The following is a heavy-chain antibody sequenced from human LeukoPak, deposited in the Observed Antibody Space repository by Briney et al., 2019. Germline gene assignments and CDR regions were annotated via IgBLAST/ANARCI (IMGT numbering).Heavy chain of an antibody. CDR3: AKDPNGDYIGTFEI. V-gene: IGHV3-23*01. D-gene: IGHD4-17*01. CDR1: GFTFSSYT. J-gene: IGHJ3*02. CDR2: ISGSGGST. Sequence: GGSLRLSCAASGFTFSSYTMHWVRQAPGKGLEWVSAISGSGGSTYYADSVKGRFTISRDNSKNTLYLQMNSLRAEDTAVYYCAKDPNGDYIGTFEIWGHGTMVTVSS.